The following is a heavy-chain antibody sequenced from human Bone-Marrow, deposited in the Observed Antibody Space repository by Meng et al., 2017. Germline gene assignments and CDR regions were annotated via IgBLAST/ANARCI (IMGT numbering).Heavy chain of an antibody. Sequence: SETLSLTCTVSGGSISSSSYYWGWIRQPPGKGLEWIGSIYHSGSTYYNPSLKSRVTISVDTSKNQFSLKLSSVTAADTAVYYCARDPWVGLRGSGFDPWGQGTLVTVSS. CDR1: GGSISSSSYY. V-gene: IGHV4-39*07. CDR2: IYHSGST. D-gene: IGHD2-15*01. CDR3: ARDPWVGLRGSGFDP. J-gene: IGHJ5*02.